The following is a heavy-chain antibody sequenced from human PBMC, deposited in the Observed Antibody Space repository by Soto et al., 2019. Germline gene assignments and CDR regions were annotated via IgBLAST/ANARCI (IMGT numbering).Heavy chain of an antibody. J-gene: IGHJ6*02. Sequence: GGSLRLSCAASGFTFRSYGMHWVRQAPGKGLEWVAVISYDGSNKYYADSVKGRFTISRDNSKNTLYLQMNSLRAEDTAVYYCAKRVVAGPYYYGMDVWGQGTTVTVSS. CDR3: AKRVVAGPYYYGMDV. D-gene: IGHD2-15*01. V-gene: IGHV3-30*18. CDR2: ISYDGSNK. CDR1: GFTFRSYG.